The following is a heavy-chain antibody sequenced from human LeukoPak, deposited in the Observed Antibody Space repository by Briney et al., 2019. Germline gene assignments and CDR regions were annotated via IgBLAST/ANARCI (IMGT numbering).Heavy chain of an antibody. CDR1: GYSFASYC. CDR3: ARRSATVVTPEERDAFDI. J-gene: IGHJ3*02. Sequence: SGESLKISCKGSGYSFASYCIGWVRQMPGKGLEWMGLIYPGDSDTRYSPSFQGQITISDDKPISTAYLQWSSLKASDTAMYYCARRSATVVTPEERDAFDIWGQGTMVTVSS. CDR2: IYPGDSDT. D-gene: IGHD4-23*01. V-gene: IGHV5-51*01.